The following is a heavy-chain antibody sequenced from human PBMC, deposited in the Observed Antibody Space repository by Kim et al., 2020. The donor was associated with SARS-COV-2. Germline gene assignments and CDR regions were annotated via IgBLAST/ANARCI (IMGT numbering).Heavy chain of an antibody. CDR1: GFTVSSNY. J-gene: IGHJ3*02. V-gene: IGHV3-53*01. CDR2: IYSGGST. D-gene: IGHD3-3*01. CDR3: ARASRGITIFGVVIIGAFDI. Sequence: GGSLRLSCAASGFTVSSNYMSWVRQAPGKGLEWVSVIYSGGSTYYADSVKGRFTISRDNSKNTLYLQMNSLRAEDTAVYYCARASRGITIFGVVIIGAFDIWGQGQWSPSLQ.